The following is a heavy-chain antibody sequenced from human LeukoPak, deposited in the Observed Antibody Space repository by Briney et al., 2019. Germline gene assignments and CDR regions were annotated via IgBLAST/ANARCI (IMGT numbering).Heavy chain of an antibody. CDR3: ARDRGNGRDYYYMDV. V-gene: IGHV1-2*02. CDR1: GYTFTGYY. Sequence: GASVKVSCKASGYTFTGYYMHWVRQAPGQGLEWMGWINPNSGGTNYAQKFQGRVTMTRDTSISTAYMELSRLRSDDTAVYYCARDRGNGRDYYYMDVWGKGTTVTVSS. D-gene: IGHD1-26*01. CDR2: INPNSGGT. J-gene: IGHJ6*03.